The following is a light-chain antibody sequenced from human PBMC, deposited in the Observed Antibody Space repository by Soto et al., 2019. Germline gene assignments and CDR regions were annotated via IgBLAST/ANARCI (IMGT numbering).Light chain of an antibody. CDR3: QQYGSSSKIT. Sequence: EIVMTQSPATLSVSPGERATLSCRASQSVSSNLAWYQQKPGQAPRLLIYGASTRATGIPARFSGSGSGTEFTLIIGSMQSEDFALYYCQQYGSSSKITFGQGTRLEIK. CDR1: QSVSSN. CDR2: GAS. J-gene: IGKJ5*01. V-gene: IGKV3D-15*01.